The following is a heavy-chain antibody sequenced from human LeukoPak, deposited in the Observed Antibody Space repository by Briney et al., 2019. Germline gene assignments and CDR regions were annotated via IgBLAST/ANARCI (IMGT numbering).Heavy chain of an antibody. CDR2: IYYSGST. CDR1: GGSISSNSYY. V-gene: IGHV4-39*07. J-gene: IGHJ4*02. CDR3: AREARYYGSGSYYHTIDY. Sequence: PSETLSLTCTVSGGSISSNSYYWGWIRQPPGKGLEWIGSIYYSGSTYYNPSLKSRVTISVDTSKNQFSLKLSSVTAADTAVYYCAREARYYGSGSYYHTIDYWGQGTLVAVSS. D-gene: IGHD3-10*01.